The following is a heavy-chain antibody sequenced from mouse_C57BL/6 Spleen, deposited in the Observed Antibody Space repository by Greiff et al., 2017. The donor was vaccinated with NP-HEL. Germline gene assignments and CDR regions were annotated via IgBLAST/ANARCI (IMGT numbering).Heavy chain of an antibody. J-gene: IGHJ2*01. D-gene: IGHD1-1*01. V-gene: IGHV1-55*01. CDR2: GYPGRGST. CDR3: AKGLLRYLDY. CDR1: GYTFTSYG. Sequence: QVQLQQPGAERGKTGASVKMSCKASGYTFTSYGIRWVKQRLGEGREGRGEGYPGRGSTNYNEKFKSKATLTVDTSSSTAYMQLSSLTSEDSAVYYCAKGLLRYLDYWGQGTTLTVSS.